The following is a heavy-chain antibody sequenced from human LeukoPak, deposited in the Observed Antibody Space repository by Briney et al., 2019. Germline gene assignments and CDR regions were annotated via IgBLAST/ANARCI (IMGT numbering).Heavy chain of an antibody. Sequence: AGSLRLSCAASGFTFSDSYMTWIRQAPGKGLELLSYISGSASDVNYIDSVRGRFTISRDNAKNSLYLHMNSLTVEDTAVYYCSRDPRNDDYWGQGTLVTVSS. CDR1: GFTFSDSY. V-gene: IGHV3-11*01. CDR2: ISGSASDV. CDR3: SRDPRNDDY. J-gene: IGHJ4*02.